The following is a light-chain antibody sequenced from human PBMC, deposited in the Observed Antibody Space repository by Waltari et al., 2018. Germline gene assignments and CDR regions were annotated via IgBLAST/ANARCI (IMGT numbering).Light chain of an antibody. CDR2: GNSDGQP. CDR3: QTGGHGTWV. Sequence: QEQPEKGPRYLMKGNSDGQPRQGDEIPDRFSGSSSGAERYLTISSLQSEDEADYYCQTGGHGTWVFGGGTKLTVL. J-gene: IGLJ3*02. V-gene: IGLV4-69*01.